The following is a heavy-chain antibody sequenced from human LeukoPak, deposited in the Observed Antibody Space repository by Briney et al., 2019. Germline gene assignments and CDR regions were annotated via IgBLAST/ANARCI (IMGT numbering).Heavy chain of an antibody. J-gene: IGHJ4*02. CDR2: ITDSGSTT. V-gene: IGHV3-11*04. D-gene: IGHD2-21*02. CDR1: GFTFSNYY. Sequence: GGSLRLSCAASGFTFSNYYMSWIRQAPGKGLERLSYITDSGSTTSYADSVKGRFTVSRDNAKNSLYLQMNSLRVEDTVVYFCARIYCGGDCPHYYFDHWGQGTLVTISS. CDR3: ARIYCGGDCPHYYFDH.